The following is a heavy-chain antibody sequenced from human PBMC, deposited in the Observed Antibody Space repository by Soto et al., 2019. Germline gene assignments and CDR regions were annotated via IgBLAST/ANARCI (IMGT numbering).Heavy chain of an antibody. D-gene: IGHD6-19*01. J-gene: IGHJ4*02. CDR1: GGSVSSSTYY. CDR3: ARRGIAVALYS. V-gene: IGHV4-39*01. CDR2: FYYSGST. Sequence: LQLQESGPGLVKPSETLSLSCTVSGGSVSSSTYYWGWIRQPPGKGLEWIGSFYYSGSTYYNPSLTSRGTISVDTSKNQFSLKLRSVTAADTAVYYCARRGIAVALYSWGQGTLVTVSS.